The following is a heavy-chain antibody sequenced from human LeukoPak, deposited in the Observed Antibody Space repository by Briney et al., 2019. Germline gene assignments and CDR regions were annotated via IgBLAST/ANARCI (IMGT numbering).Heavy chain of an antibody. D-gene: IGHD3-16*01. CDR2: ISGSSSTI. V-gene: IGHV3-48*01. CDR1: GFNFGIYG. J-gene: IGHJ3*02. CDR3: ARDQGGGVFDI. Sequence: GGSLRLSCTASGFNFGIYGMHWVRQAPGKGLEWVSYISGSSSTIYYADSLEGRFTISRDNAKNSLYLEMHSLRAEDTAIYYCARDQGGGVFDIWGQGTMVTVSS.